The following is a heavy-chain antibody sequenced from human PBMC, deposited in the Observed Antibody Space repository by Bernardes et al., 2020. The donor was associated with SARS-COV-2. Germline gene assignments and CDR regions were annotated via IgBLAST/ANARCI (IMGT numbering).Heavy chain of an antibody. CDR3: AREVGVDWFDP. CDR1: GGSISSGGYY. V-gene: IGHV4-31*03. CDR2: IYHSGST. Sequence: SETLSLTCTVSGGSISSGGYYWSWIRQHPEKGLECIGYIYHSGSTYYNPSLKSRVTMSVDTSENQFSLRLNSVTAADTAVYYCAREVGVDWFDPWGQGILVTVSS. J-gene: IGHJ5*02. D-gene: IGHD2-15*01.